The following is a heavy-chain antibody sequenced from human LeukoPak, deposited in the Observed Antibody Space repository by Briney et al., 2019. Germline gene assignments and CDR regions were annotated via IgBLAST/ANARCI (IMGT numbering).Heavy chain of an antibody. Sequence: PSETLSLTFTVSGGSISSYYWSWIRQPPGKGLEWIGYIYYSGSANYNPSLKSRVTISVDTSKNQFSLKLSSVTAADTAVYYCARLAPRRYCSGGSCYPGLDYWGQGTLVTVSS. CDR1: GGSISSYY. D-gene: IGHD2-15*01. V-gene: IGHV4-59*08. CDR2: IYYSGSA. J-gene: IGHJ4*02. CDR3: ARLAPRRYCSGGSCYPGLDY.